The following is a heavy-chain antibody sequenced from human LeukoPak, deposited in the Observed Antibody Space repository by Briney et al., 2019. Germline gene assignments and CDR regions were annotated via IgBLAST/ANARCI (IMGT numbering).Heavy chain of an antibody. Sequence: GSLRLSCAASGFTFSSYGMHWVRQAPGKGLEWVAVIWYDGSNKYYADSVKGRFTISRDNSKNTLYLQMNSLRAEDTAVYYCARYPGDGAFDIWGQGTMVTVSS. CDR2: IWYDGSNK. J-gene: IGHJ3*02. D-gene: IGHD3-10*01. CDR3: ARYPGDGAFDI. CDR1: GFTFSSYG. V-gene: IGHV3-33*01.